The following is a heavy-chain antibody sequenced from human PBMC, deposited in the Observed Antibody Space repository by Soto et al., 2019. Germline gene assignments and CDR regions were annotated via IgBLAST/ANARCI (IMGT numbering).Heavy chain of an antibody. J-gene: IGHJ3*02. CDR1: GGSISSGGYY. V-gene: IGHV4-31*03. CDR3: ARARPAYNRTNASDI. CDR2: IYYSGST. Sequence: SETLSLTCSVSGGSISSGGYYWSWIRQHPGKGLEWIGYIYYSGSTYYNPSLKSRVTISVDTSKNQFSLKLSSVTAADTAVYYCARARPAYNRTNASDICGQGTMRSLSS. D-gene: IGHD1-20*01.